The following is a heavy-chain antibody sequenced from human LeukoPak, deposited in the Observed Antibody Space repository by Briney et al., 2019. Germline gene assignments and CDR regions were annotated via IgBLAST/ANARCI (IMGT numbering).Heavy chain of an antibody. Sequence: GGSLRLSCAASGFTFSGSAMHWVRQASGKGLEWVGRIRSKANSYATAYAASVKGRFTISRDDSKNTAYLQMNSLKTEDTAVYYCTRHRGGDYDILTGYFPSYYYYGMDVWGQGTTVTVSS. J-gene: IGHJ6*02. V-gene: IGHV3-73*01. CDR2: IRSKANSYAT. D-gene: IGHD3-9*01. CDR3: TRHRGGDYDILTGYFPSYYYYGMDV. CDR1: GFTFSGSA.